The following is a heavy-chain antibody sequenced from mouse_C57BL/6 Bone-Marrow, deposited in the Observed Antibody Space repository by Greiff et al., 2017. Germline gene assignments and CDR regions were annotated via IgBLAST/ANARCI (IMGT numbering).Heavy chain of an antibody. CDR2: ISNLAYSI. CDR1: GFTFSDYG. J-gene: IGHJ4*01. CDR3: ASAAGNYAMDY. Sequence: EVKLMESGGGLVQPGGSLKLSCAASGFTFSDYGMAWVRQAPRKGPEWVAFISNLAYSIYYADTVTGRFPLSRANAKNTLYLEMSSLRSDDTAMYYCASAAGNYAMDYWGQGTSVTVSA. V-gene: IGHV5-15*01.